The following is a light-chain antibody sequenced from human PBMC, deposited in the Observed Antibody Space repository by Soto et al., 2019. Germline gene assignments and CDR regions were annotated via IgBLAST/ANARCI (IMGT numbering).Light chain of an antibody. CDR1: QHISTF. V-gene: IGKV3-11*01. CDR2: DSS. J-gene: IGKJ2*01. CDR3: QQRSYGYT. Sequence: EIVLTQSPGTLSLSPGEGATLSCRASQHISTFLAWYQHKVGQAPRLLISDSSKRATGTPARFSGSGSGTDFTLTISRLEPEDFAVYYCQQRSYGYTFGQGTKLEI.